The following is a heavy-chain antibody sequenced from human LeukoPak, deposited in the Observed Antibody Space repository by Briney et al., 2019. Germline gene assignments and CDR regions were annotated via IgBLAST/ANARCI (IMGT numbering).Heavy chain of an antibody. D-gene: IGHD6-6*01. CDR2: IYTSKGS. Sequence: SETLSLTCTVSGGSVSSDNYYWSWIRQPAGKGLEWIGRIYTSKGSDYNPSLKSRVTISTDTSKNQFSLKMKAVTAADTAVYYCARSVEYSSSSPGSWGQGTLVTVSS. J-gene: IGHJ4*02. V-gene: IGHV4-61*02. CDR3: ARSVEYSSSSPGS. CDR1: GGSVSSDNYY.